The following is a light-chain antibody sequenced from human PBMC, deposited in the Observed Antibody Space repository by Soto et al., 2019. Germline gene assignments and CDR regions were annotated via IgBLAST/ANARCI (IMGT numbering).Light chain of an antibody. CDR1: QSVLYSSNNKNY. V-gene: IGKV4-1*01. J-gene: IGKJ2*01. Sequence: DIVMTQSPDSLAVSLGERATINCKSSQSVLYSSNNKNYLAWYQQRPGQPPKLLIYWASTRESGVPDRFSGSGSGTDFTLTITSLQAEEVAVYYCQQYESTPPTFGQGTKVEIK. CDR2: WAS. CDR3: QQYESTPPT.